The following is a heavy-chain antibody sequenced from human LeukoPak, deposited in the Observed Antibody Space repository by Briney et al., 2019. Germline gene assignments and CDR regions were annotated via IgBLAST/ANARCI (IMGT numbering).Heavy chain of an antibody. CDR2: ISSSSSTI. CDR3: ARGRDGCNYADY. D-gene: IGHD5-24*01. J-gene: IGHJ4*02. Sequence: GGSLRLSCAASGFTFSSYSMNWVRQAPGKGLEWASYISSSSSTIYYADSVKGRFTISRDNAKNSLYLQMNSLRAEDTAVYYCARGRDGCNYADYWGQGTLVTVSS. CDR1: GFTFSSYS. V-gene: IGHV3-48*04.